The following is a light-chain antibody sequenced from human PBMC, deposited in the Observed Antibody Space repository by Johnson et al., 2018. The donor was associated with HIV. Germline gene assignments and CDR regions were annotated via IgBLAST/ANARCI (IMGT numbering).Light chain of an antibody. CDR3: GTWDSSLSAGRV. Sequence: QAVLTQPPSMSAAPGEKVTISCSGSSSNIGNNYVSWYQQLPGTAPKLLIYDNNKRPSGIPDRFSGSKSGTSATLGITGLPTGDEADYYCGTWDSSLSAGRVFGTGTKVTVL. CDR2: DNN. V-gene: IGLV1-51*01. CDR1: SSNIGNNY. J-gene: IGLJ1*01.